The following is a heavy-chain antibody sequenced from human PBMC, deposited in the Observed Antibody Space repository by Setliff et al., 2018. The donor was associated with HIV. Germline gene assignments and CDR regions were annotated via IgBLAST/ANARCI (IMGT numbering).Heavy chain of an antibody. V-gene: IGHV3-11*05. Sequence: GGSLRLSCAASGFVFSDRYMAWIRQAPGKGLEWVSSIGLTSAITIYAGSVRGRFTISRDNAKESLYLQMSSLRDEDTAIYYCARENFANPDAWGQGTLVTVSS. CDR1: GFVFSDRY. D-gene: IGHD3-9*01. J-gene: IGHJ5*02. CDR3: ARENFANPDA. CDR2: IGLTSAIT.